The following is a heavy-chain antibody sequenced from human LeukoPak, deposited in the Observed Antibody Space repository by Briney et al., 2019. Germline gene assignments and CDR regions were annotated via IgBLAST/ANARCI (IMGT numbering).Heavy chain of an antibody. J-gene: IGHJ6*03. Sequence: GGSLRLSCAASGFTVSSNYMSWVRQAPGKGLEWVSVIYAGGTTYYADSVKGRFIISRDNSKNTLYLQMNSLRAEDTAVYYCARVRFYYYYMDVWGKGTTVTVSS. CDR2: IYAGGTT. V-gene: IGHV3-66*02. CDR1: GFTVSSNY. CDR3: ARVRFYYYYMDV.